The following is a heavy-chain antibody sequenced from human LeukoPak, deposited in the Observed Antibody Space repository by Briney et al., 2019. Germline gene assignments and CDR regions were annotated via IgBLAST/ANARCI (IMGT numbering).Heavy chain of an antibody. D-gene: IGHD2-2*01. CDR1: GGSFSGYY. CDR3: ARGPGGYCSSTSCYYYGMDV. CDR2: INHCGST. J-gene: IGHJ6*04. Sequence: PSETLSLTCAVYGGSFSGYYWSWIRQPPGKGLEWIGEINHCGSTNYKPPLKSRVTISVDTSKNQFSLKLSSVTAADTAVYYCARGPGGYCSSTSCYYYGMDVWGKGTTVTVSS. V-gene: IGHV4-34*01.